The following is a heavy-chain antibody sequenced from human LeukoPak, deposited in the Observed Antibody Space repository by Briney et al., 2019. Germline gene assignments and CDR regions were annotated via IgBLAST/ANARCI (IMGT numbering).Heavy chain of an antibody. Sequence: GGSLRLSCAASGFTFSSYAMSWVPQAPGKGLEGVSAISGSGGSTYYADSVKGRLTISRGNSQSTLYLHMNSLSTEDTALYYCARAIRAPGTPENAFDIWGQGTMVTVSS. CDR2: ISGSGGST. J-gene: IGHJ3*02. D-gene: IGHD6-13*01. V-gene: IGHV3-23*01. CDR3: ARAIRAPGTPENAFDI. CDR1: GFTFSSYA.